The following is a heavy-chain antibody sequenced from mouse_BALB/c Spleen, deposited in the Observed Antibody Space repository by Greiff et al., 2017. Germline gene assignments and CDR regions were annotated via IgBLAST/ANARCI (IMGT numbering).Heavy chain of an antibody. Sequence: VKLMESGAELVRPGASVTLSCKASGYTFTDYEMHWVKQTPVHGLEWIGAIDPETGGTAYNQKFKGKATLTADKSSSTAYMELRSLTSEDSAVYYCTRSLRRYAMDYWGQGTSVTVSS. V-gene: IGHV1-15*01. D-gene: IGHD2-12*01. CDR1: GYTFTDYE. CDR3: TRSLRRYAMDY. CDR2: IDPETGGT. J-gene: IGHJ4*01.